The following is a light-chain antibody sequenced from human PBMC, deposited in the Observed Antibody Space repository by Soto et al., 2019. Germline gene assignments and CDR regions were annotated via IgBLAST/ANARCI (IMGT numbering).Light chain of an antibody. J-gene: IGKJ2*01. CDR1: QSITFT. CDR2: AAS. Sequence: DIQMTKPQSPLLPSEGDPATITSREGQSITFTLNWYQQKPGKVPKLLIYAASNLQSGVPLRFSGSGSETDFALTISSLQPEDFATYYCQQSYITPYTFGQGTKLEIK. V-gene: IGKV1-39*01. CDR3: QQSYITPYT.